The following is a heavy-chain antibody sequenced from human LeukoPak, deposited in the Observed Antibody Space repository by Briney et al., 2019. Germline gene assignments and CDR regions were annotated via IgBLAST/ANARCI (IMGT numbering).Heavy chain of an antibody. CDR3: ARDRLGDAFDI. Sequence: GGSLRLSCAASGFTFSSYWMNWVRQAPGKGLEWVANIKQDGSEKYYVDSVKGRFTISRDNAKNSLYLQMNSLRAEDTAVYYCARDRLGDAFDIWGQGTMVTVSS. CDR2: IKQDGSEK. V-gene: IGHV3-7*01. CDR1: GFTFSSYW. D-gene: IGHD3-22*01. J-gene: IGHJ3*02.